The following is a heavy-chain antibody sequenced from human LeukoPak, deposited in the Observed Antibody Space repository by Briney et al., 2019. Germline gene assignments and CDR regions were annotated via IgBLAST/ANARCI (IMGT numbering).Heavy chain of an antibody. J-gene: IGHJ6*02. D-gene: IGHD3-22*01. V-gene: IGHV1-18*01. CDR3: AREYYYDSSGYYRDYYYYGMDV. CDR1: GYTITSYG. Sequence: GASVKVSCKASGYTITSYGISWVRQAPGQGLEWMGWISAYNGNTNYSQKLQGRVTMTTDTSTSTAYMELRSLRSDDTAVYYCAREYYYDSSGYYRDYYYYGMDVWGQGTTVTVSS. CDR2: ISAYNGNT.